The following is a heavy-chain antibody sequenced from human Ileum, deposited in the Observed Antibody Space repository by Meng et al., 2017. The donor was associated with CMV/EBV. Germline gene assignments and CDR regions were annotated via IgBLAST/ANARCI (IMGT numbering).Heavy chain of an antibody. CDR2: ISSSSSYI. D-gene: IGHD2-15*01. Sequence: GGSLRLSCAVSGFTFSKYTINWVRQAPGKGLEWVSSISSSSSYIYYADSVKGRFTISRDNAQSSLYLQMNSLRAEDAAVYYCAREAGGRHTASGWFDPWGQGTLVTVSS. V-gene: IGHV3-21*01. CDR3: AREAGGRHTASGWFDP. CDR1: GFTFSKYT. J-gene: IGHJ5*02.